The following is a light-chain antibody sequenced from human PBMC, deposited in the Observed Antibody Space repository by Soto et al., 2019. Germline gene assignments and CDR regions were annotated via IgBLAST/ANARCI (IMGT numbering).Light chain of an antibody. CDR3: SSYTNLNTRV. J-gene: IGLJ3*02. CDR2: EVS. Sequence: QSALTQPASVSGSPGQSITISCTGTSSDVGGYNYVSWFQQHPGKAPKLKIYEVSNRPSGVSNRFSGSKSGYTASLTISELQAEDEADYYCSSYTNLNTRVFGGGTKLTVL. CDR1: SSDVGGYNY. V-gene: IGLV2-14*03.